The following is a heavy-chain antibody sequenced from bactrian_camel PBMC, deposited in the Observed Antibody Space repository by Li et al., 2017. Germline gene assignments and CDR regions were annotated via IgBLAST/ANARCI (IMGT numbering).Heavy chain of an antibody. V-gene: IGHV3S66*01. CDR3: ASDLLCPFRHIGPFKRTPSGIGK. CDR2: ISNDGRT. CDR1: GFSVGDVN. Sequence: DVQLVESGGGSVQAGGSLRLSCTASGFSVGDVNMAYYRKAPGNECALISTISNDGRTTYGDSVKGRFTISRDNAENTVYLQMDNLKPEDTAMYYCASDLLCPFRHIGPFKRTPSGIGKWGQGTQVTVS. J-gene: IGHJ4*01. D-gene: IGHD1*01.